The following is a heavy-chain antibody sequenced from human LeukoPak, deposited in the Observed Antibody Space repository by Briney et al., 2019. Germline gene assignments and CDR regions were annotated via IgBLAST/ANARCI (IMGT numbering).Heavy chain of an antibody. CDR3: ARGVNGGNFWIDYMDV. Sequence: ASVKVSCKASGYTFSDYYMHWVRQAPGQGLEWMGRINPNRGGTNFLQKFQGRVTMTRDTSISTAYMELSGLRSDDTAVYYCARGVNGGNFWIDYMDVWGKGTTVTVSS. J-gene: IGHJ6*03. CDR1: GYTFSDYY. CDR2: INPNRGGT. V-gene: IGHV1-2*06. D-gene: IGHD4-23*01.